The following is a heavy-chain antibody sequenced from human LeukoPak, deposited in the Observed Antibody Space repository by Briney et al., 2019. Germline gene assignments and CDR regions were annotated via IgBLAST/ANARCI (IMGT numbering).Heavy chain of an antibody. CDR2: ISYDGSNK. Sequence: GGSLRLSCATSGFTFSGHSMSWVGQAQGKGREGGAVISYDGSNKYYADSVKGRFTISRDNSKNTLYLQMNSLRAEDTAVYYCAKDGGYAHRWFDPWGQGTLVTVSS. J-gene: IGHJ5*02. CDR1: GFTFSGHS. CDR3: AKDGGYAHRWFDP. V-gene: IGHV3-30*18. D-gene: IGHD1-26*01.